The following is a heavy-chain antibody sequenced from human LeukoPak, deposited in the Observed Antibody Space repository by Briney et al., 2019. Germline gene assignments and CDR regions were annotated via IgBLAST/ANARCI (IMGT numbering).Heavy chain of an antibody. Sequence: ASVNVSFKASGYTFTDYTMHWLRQAPGQRLDWMGWINGGSGNTKYSPEFQGRVTITRDTSASTAYMELSSLRSEDTAVYYCANPRYDSSGYYYVDWGQGTLVTVSS. V-gene: IGHV1-3*01. CDR2: INGGSGNT. J-gene: IGHJ4*02. CDR1: GYTFTDYT. D-gene: IGHD3-22*01. CDR3: ANPRYDSSGYYYVD.